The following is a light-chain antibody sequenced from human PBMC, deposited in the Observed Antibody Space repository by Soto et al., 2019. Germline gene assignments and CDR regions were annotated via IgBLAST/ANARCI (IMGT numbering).Light chain of an antibody. V-gene: IGKV1-39*01. CDR2: GAS. CDR3: QQTNSIPIT. CDR1: QSSSNF. J-gene: IGKJ5*01. Sequence: DIQMTQSPPSLSSSVGERVTITCRSSQSSSNFLNLYQQKPGKAPKLLIYGASTLQSGVPSRFSGSGSGTDFTLTISSLQSEDFATYYCQQTNSIPITFGQGTRLAI.